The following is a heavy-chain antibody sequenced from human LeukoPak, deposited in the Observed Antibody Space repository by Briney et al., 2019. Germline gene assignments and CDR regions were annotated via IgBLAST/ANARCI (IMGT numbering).Heavy chain of an antibody. CDR1: GFNFSGYA. CDR2: MSVGTDSS. Sequence: GGSLRLSCVASGFNFSGYAMSWVRQSPGKGLEWVSMSVGTDSSYYADSVKGRLTISRDNSKNTLYLEMNSLRAEDTAVYYCAKSRDSRALFDYWGQGTLVTVSS. D-gene: IGHD3-22*01. V-gene: IGHV3-23*01. J-gene: IGHJ4*02. CDR3: AKSRDSRALFDY.